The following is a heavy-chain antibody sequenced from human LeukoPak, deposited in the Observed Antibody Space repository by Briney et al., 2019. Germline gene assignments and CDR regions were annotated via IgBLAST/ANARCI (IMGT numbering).Heavy chain of an antibody. J-gene: IGHJ5*02. V-gene: IGHV1-2*02. CDR3: ARTVATIRWFDP. Sequence: GASVKVSSKASGYTFTGYYMHWVRQAPGQGLEWMGWINPNSGGTNYAQKFQGRVTMTRDTSISTAYMELSRLRSDDTAVYYCARTVATIRWFDPWGQGTLVTVSS. CDR2: INPNSGGT. D-gene: IGHD5-12*01. CDR1: GYTFTGYY.